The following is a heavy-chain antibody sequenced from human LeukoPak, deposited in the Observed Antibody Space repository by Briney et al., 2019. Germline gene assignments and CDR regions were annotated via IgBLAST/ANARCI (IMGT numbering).Heavy chain of an antibody. J-gene: IGHJ4*02. CDR3: ARDSMVRGVIIPFDY. D-gene: IGHD3-10*01. CDR2: IYYSGST. CDR1: GGYISTYY. Sequence: SETLSLTCTVSGGYISTYYWSWIRQPPGKGLEWIGYIYYSGSTNYNPSLKSRVTISVDTSKNQFSLKLSSVTAADTAVYYCARDSMVRGVIIPFDYWGQGTLVTVSS. V-gene: IGHV4-59*01.